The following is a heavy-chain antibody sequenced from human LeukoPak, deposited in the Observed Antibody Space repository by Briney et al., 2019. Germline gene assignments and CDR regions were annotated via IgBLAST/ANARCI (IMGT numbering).Heavy chain of an antibody. J-gene: IGHJ4*02. CDR1: GFTFSSYG. D-gene: IGHD3-10*01. Sequence: PGGSLRLSCAASGFTFSSYGMSWVRQAPGKGLEWVSAISGSGGSTYYADSVKGRFTISRDNSKNTLYLQMNSLRAEDTAVYYCAKDRGLLWFGELGYWGQGTLVTVSS. CDR2: ISGSGGST. V-gene: IGHV3-23*01. CDR3: AKDRGLLWFGELGY.